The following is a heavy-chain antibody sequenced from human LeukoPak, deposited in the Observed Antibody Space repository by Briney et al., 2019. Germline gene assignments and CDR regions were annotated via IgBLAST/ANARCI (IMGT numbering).Heavy chain of an antibody. Sequence: PSETLSLTCAVYGGSFSGYCWSWIRQPPEKGLEWIGEINHSGSINYNPSLKSRVTMSVHTSMNQFFLKLSSVTAADTAVYYCARARYVNSFYAFDIWGQGTLVTVSS. J-gene: IGHJ3*02. CDR2: INHSGSI. CDR1: GGSFSGYC. D-gene: IGHD3-9*01. CDR3: ARARYVNSFYAFDI. V-gene: IGHV4-34*01.